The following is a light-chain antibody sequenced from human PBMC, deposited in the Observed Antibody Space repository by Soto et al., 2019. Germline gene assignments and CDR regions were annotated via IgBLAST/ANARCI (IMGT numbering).Light chain of an antibody. Sequence: DIQMTQSPSSLSASVGDRVTITCRASQSISSWLAWYQQKPGKVPKLLIYAASTLQSGVPSRFTGSGSGTDFTLTISSLQPEDVATYYCHLQGTFGQGTKVDIK. CDR1: QSISSW. V-gene: IGKV1-27*01. CDR2: AAS. J-gene: IGKJ1*01. CDR3: HLQGT.